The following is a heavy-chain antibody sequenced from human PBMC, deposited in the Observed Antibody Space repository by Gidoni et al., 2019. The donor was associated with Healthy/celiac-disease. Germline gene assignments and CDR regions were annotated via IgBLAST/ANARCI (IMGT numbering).Heavy chain of an antibody. CDR2: ISGSGGST. Sequence: EIQLLESGGGFVPPGGSLRLSCAASGFTFSSSAMSWVRQAPGKGLEWVSSISGSGGSTYYADSVKGRFTISRDKSKNTLYLQRKSLRAEDTAVYYCAKAHSSAYLAYFDYWGQGALVTVSS. CDR1: GFTFSSSA. CDR3: AKAHSSAYLAYFDY. D-gene: IGHD3-22*01. J-gene: IGHJ4*02. V-gene: IGHV3-23*01.